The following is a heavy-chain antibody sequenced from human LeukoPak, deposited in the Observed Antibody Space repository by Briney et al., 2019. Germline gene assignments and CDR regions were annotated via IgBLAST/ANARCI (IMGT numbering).Heavy chain of an antibody. V-gene: IGHV5-51*01. CDR1: GYSFTTYW. J-gene: IGHJ3*02. CDR2: THPGDSDT. D-gene: IGHD3-10*01. Sequence: GESLKISCKGSGYSFTTYWIAWVRQMPGKGLEWMGVTHPGDSDTRYSPSFQGQVTISADKSISTAYLQWSSLKASDTAMYYCASTLSGVDAFDIWGQGTMVTVSS. CDR3: ASTLSGVDAFDI.